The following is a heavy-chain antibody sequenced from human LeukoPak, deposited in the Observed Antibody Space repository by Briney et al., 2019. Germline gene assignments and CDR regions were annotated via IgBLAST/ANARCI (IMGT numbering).Heavy chain of an antibody. CDR1: GGSISSYY. D-gene: IGHD5-12*01. CDR2: IYSSGSA. J-gene: IGHJ4*02. V-gene: IGHV4-59*08. CDR3: ARNGGGYDYDY. Sequence: SETLLRTCTVSGGSISSYYWSWIRQPPGKGLEWIGYIYSSGSAIYNPSLKSRVTISEDTSKNQFSLKLSSVTAADTAVYYCARNGGGYDYDYWGEGTLVTVSS.